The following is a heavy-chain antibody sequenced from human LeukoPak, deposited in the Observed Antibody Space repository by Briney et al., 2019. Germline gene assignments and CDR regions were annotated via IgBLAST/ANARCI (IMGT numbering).Heavy chain of an antibody. CDR2: IYPGDSDT. J-gene: IGHJ4*02. CDR3: ARRGEYGGYERAFDY. CDR1: GYSFTSYW. V-gene: IGHV5-51*01. Sequence: GESLKISCQGSGYSFTSYWIGWVRQMPGKGLEWMGIIYPGDSDTRYSPSFQGQVTISADKSISTAYLQWSSLKASDTAMYYCARRGEYGGYERAFDYWGQGTLVTVSS. D-gene: IGHD5-12*01.